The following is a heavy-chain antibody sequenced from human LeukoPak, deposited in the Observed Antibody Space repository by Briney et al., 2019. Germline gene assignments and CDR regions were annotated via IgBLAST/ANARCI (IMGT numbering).Heavy chain of an antibody. CDR1: GFSFSSFW. CDR3: ARGQTLTF. CDR2: IKSDGAGT. J-gene: IGHJ4*02. V-gene: IGHV3-74*01. Sequence: GGSLRLSCAASGFSFSSFWMDSVRQATGKGLVWVSGIKSDGAGTSYVDSVKGRFTISRDNAKNSLYLQMNSLRAEDTAVYFCARGQTLTFWGQGTLVTASS.